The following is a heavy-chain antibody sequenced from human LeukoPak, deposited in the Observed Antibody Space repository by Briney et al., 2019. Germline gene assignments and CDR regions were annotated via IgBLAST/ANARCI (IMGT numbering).Heavy chain of an antibody. V-gene: IGHV3-33*01. D-gene: IGHD2-15*01. Sequence: GGSLRLSCAASEFTFSSYGMHWVRQAPGKGLEWMAFIWYDGSNKYYADSVKGRFTISRDNSRNTLFLQMNSLRVEDTAVYYCARPRGCGSATCNNFDYWGQGTLVTVSS. CDR3: ARPRGCGSATCNNFDY. CDR2: IWYDGSNK. CDR1: EFTFSSYG. J-gene: IGHJ4*02.